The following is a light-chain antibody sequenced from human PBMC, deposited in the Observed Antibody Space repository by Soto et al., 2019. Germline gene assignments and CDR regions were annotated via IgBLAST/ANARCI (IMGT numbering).Light chain of an antibody. V-gene: IGKV3-15*01. CDR1: QSVSSN. J-gene: IGKJ1*01. CDR3: QHYNNWPPTWT. CDR2: GAS. Sequence: EIVMTQSPATLSVSPGERATLSCGASQSVSSNLAWYQQKFGQAPRLLIYGASTRATGIPARFSGSGSGTEFTLTISGLQSDDFAVYYCQHYNNWPPTWTFGQGTKVEIK.